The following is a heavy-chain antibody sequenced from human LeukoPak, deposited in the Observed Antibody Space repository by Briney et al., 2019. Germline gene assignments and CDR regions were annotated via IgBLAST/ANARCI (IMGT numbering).Heavy chain of an antibody. Sequence: SETLSLTCTVSGGSISSSTYYWSWIRQPPGKGLEWVGYLYYSGSTSYNPSLKSRVTISVDTSKNQFSLRLSSVTAADTAVYYCARAGSGYSFDYWGQGTLVTVSS. V-gene: IGHV4-61*05. CDR2: LYYSGST. J-gene: IGHJ4*02. D-gene: IGHD3-10*01. CDR1: GGSISSSTYY. CDR3: ARAGSGYSFDY.